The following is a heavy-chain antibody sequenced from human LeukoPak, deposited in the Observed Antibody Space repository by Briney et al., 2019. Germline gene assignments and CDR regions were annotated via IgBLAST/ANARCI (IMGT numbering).Heavy chain of an antibody. CDR3: ARGTDYYDSSGYYFDY. CDR1: GGSFSGYY. V-gene: IGHV4-34*01. J-gene: IGHJ4*02. Sequence: PSETLSLTCAVSGGSFSGYYWSWIRQPPGKGLEWIGEINHSGSTNYNPSLKSRVTISVDTPKNQFSLKLSSVTAADTAVYYCARGTDYYDSSGYYFDYWGQGTLVTVSS. CDR2: INHSGST. D-gene: IGHD3-22*01.